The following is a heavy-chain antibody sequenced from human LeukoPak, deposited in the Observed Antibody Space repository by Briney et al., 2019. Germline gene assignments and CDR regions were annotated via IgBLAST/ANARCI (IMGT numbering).Heavy chain of an antibody. CDR2: ITSSSTYI. J-gene: IGHJ6*03. CDR3: ARDPYSGNYGNYYYYYMDV. Sequence: GGSLRLSCAASGFSFSNYGMNWVRQAPGKALEWVSSITSSSTYIFYADSVKGRFTISRDNAKNSLYLQMNSLGPEDTAVYYCARDPYSGNYGNYYYYYMDVWGKGTTVTISS. D-gene: IGHD1-26*01. V-gene: IGHV3-21*01. CDR1: GFSFSNYG.